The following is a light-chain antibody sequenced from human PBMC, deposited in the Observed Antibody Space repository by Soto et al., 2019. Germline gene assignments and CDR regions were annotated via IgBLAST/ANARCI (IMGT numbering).Light chain of an antibody. V-gene: IGLV1-44*01. J-gene: IGLJ2*01. CDR3: ATWDDSLNGHVV. CDR2: NNN. CDR1: SSNIGSNI. Sequence: QSVLTQPPSACGTPGQRVTMSCSGSSSNIGSNIVNWYQQLPGTAPKLVIYNNNHRPSGVPDRFSGSKSGTSASLAISGLQSEDEADYYCATWDDSLNGHVVFGGGTKLTVL.